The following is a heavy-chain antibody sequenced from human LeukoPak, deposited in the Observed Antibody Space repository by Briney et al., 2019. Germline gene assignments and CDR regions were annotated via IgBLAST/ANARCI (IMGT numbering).Heavy chain of an antibody. Sequence: AGGSLRLSCSASGFSFSDYDMNWVRQAPGKGLEWVSAISGRSSHVYYGESVKGRFTISRDNAKNSLYLQLDGLGVEDTAVYYCGRAFPPLRTSSAGDLWGQGTLVTVSS. D-gene: IGHD3-16*01. CDR2: ISGRSSHV. CDR3: GRAFPPLRTSSAGDL. CDR1: GFSFSDYD. V-gene: IGHV3-21*01. J-gene: IGHJ1*01.